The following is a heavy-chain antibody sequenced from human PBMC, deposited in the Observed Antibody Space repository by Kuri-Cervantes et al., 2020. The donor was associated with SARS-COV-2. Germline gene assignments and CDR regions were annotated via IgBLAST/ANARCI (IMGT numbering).Heavy chain of an antibody. Sequence: GGSLRLSCKGSGYNFASYWIGWVRQMPGKGLEWMGIIYPGDSDARYSPSFQGQVTISADKSISTAYLQWSNLKASDTAMYYCARLEAARPEYYFDYWGQGTLVTVSS. V-gene: IGHV5-51*01. CDR1: GYNFASYW. J-gene: IGHJ4*02. CDR3: ARLEAARPEYYFDY. CDR2: IYPGDSDA. D-gene: IGHD6-6*01.